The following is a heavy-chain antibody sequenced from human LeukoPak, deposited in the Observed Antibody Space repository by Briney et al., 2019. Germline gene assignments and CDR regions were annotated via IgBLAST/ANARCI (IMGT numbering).Heavy chain of an antibody. CDR3: ARGGGGSYYHY. V-gene: IGHV4-59*01. Sequence: SETLSLTCTVSGGPITSYHHSWLRQPPGKGLEWIWYIYYSGSTNYNPSHKTRLTITVQASKIQFSLKLSCVTAADAAVYYSARGGGGSYYHYWGQGTLVTVSS. D-gene: IGHD2-21*01. CDR1: GGPITSYH. CDR2: IYYSGST. J-gene: IGHJ4*02.